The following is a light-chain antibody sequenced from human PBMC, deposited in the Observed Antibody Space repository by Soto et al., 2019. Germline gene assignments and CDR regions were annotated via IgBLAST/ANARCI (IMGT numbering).Light chain of an antibody. V-gene: IGKV3-11*01. J-gene: IGKJ5*01. CDR2: DAS. CDR3: QQRSNWPIT. CDR1: QSVSSY. Sequence: EILLTQSPGTLSLSPEERSTLSCSASQSVSSYLAWYQQKPVQAPRLLIYDASNRATGIPARFSGSGSGTDFTLTISSLEPEDFAVYYCQQRSNWPITFGQGTRLEIK.